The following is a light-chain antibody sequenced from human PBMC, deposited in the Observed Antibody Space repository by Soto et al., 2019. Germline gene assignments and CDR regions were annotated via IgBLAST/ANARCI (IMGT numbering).Light chain of an antibody. Sequence: IELTQSPSFLAASLGDRVTVTCRASQGINSYLAWYQQKPGKAPKLLSYTASTLQSGVPSRFRGSGSGTEFTLTISSLQPEDFETYYCLQYNTSPITFGQGTRLEIK. V-gene: IGKV1-9*01. CDR1: QGINSY. CDR3: LQYNTSPIT. CDR2: TAS. J-gene: IGKJ5*01.